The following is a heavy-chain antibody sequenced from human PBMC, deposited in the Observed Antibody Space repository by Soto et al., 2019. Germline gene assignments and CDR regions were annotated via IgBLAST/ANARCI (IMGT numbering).Heavy chain of an antibody. CDR2: IYYSGST. CDR1: GGSISSGGYY. Sequence: QVQLQESGPGLVKPSQTLSLTCTVSGGSISSGGYYWSWIRQHPGKGLEWIGYIYYSGSTYYNPSLKSRVTISVDTSKNQFSLKLSSVTAADTAVYYCARAHLTTVTTLRDYYYYGMDVWGQGTTVTVSS. J-gene: IGHJ6*02. CDR3: ARAHLTTVTTLRDYYYYGMDV. V-gene: IGHV4-31*03. D-gene: IGHD4-17*01.